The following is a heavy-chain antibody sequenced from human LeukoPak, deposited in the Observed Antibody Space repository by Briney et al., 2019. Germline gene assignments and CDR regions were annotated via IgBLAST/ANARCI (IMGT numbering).Heavy chain of an antibody. J-gene: IGHJ4*02. D-gene: IGHD4-17*01. Sequence: SETLSLTCTVSGGSISSGDYYWSWIRQPPGKGLEWIGYIYYSGSTYYNPSLKSRVTISVDTSKNQFSLKLSSVTAADTAVYYCAREADLYYGDYGYWGQGTLVTVSS. CDR2: IYYSGST. CDR3: AREADLYYGDYGY. V-gene: IGHV4-30-4*01. CDR1: GGSISSGDYY.